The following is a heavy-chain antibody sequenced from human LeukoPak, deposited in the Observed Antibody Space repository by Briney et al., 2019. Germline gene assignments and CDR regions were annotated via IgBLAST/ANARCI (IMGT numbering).Heavy chain of an antibody. CDR3: ARESRDCSSTSCYSGAFDI. J-gene: IGHJ3*02. V-gene: IGHV3-30*01. D-gene: IGHD2-2*01. CDR2: ISYDGSNK. Sequence: GGSLRLSCAASGFTFSSYAMHWVRQAPGKGLEWVAVISYDGSNKYYADSVKARFTISRDNSKNTLYLQMNSLRAEDTAVYYCARESRDCSSTSCYSGAFDIWGQGTMVTVSS. CDR1: GFTFSSYA.